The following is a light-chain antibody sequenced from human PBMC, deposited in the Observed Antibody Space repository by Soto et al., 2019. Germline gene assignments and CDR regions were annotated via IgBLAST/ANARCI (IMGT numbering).Light chain of an antibody. J-gene: IGLJ3*02. CDR1: SSNIGAGYD. CDR2: GNS. Sequence: QSVLTQPPSVSGAPGQRVTISCPGSSSNIGAGYDVHWYQQLPGTAPKFLIYGNSNRPSGVPDRFSGSKSGTSASLAITGLQAEDEADYYCQSYDSSLRGWVFGGGTKLTVL. CDR3: QSYDSSLRGWV. V-gene: IGLV1-40*01.